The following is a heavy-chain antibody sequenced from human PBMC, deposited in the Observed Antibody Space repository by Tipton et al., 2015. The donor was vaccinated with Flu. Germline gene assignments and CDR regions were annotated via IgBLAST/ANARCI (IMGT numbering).Heavy chain of an antibody. CDR2: INPNSGGT. Sequence: QLVQSGAEVKKPGASVKVSCKASGYTFTGYYMHWVRQAPGQGLEWMGWINPNSGGTNYAQKFQGWVTMTRDTSISTAYMELSRLRSDDTAVYYCARSIVVVAAGRTYEYYGMEVWGKGTTVTVSS. J-gene: IGHJ6*01. CDR3: ARSIVVVAAGRTYEYYGMEV. V-gene: IGHV1-2*04. D-gene: IGHD2-2*01. CDR1: GYTFTGYY.